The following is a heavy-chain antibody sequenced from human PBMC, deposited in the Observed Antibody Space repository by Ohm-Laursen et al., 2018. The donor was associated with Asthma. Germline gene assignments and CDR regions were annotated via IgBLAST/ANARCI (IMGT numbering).Heavy chain of an antibody. V-gene: IGHV3-33*08. CDR3: ARSGYSYGSQYYFDY. J-gene: IGHJ4*02. Sequence: SLRLSCTASGFTFSSYGMHWVRQAPGKGLEWVAVIWYDGSNKYYADSVKGRFTISRENSKNTLYLQMNSLRAEDTAVYYCARSGYSYGSQYYFDYWGQGTLVTVSS. CDR2: IWYDGSNK. D-gene: IGHD5-18*01. CDR1: GFTFSSYG.